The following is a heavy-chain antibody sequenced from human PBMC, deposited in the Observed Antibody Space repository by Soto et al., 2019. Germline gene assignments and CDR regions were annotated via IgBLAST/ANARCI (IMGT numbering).Heavy chain of an antibody. Sequence: QVQLVQSGAEVKKPGSSVKVSCKASGGTFSTYTINWVRQAPGQGLEWMGRIIPLLDVTNNAQRFQGRVTITADKSTSTIYMEVTSLTSQDTAVYYCARDSGTVGYDDSWGQGTLVTVSS. CDR2: IIPLLDVT. J-gene: IGHJ4*02. V-gene: IGHV1-69*08. D-gene: IGHD3-10*01. CDR1: GGTFSTYT. CDR3: ARDSGTVGYDDS.